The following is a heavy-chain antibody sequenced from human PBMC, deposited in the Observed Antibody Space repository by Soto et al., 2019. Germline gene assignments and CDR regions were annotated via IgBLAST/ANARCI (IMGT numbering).Heavy chain of an antibody. V-gene: IGHV1-3*04. Sequence: ASVKVSCKASGYSFTSYAVYWVRQAPGQRLEWMGWINTDNGNTDCSEKFQGRVTMTTDTSTNTAYMELRSLRSDDTAVYYCARGKDFGVVIPSKTNWFDPWGQGTLVTVSS. D-gene: IGHD3-3*01. CDR1: GYSFTSYA. J-gene: IGHJ5*02. CDR3: ARGKDFGVVIPSKTNWFDP. CDR2: INTDNGNT.